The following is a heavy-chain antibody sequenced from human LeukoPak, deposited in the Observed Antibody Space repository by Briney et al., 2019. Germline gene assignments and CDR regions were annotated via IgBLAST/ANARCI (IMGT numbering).Heavy chain of an antibody. CDR3: AKDLTTVTPACMDV. Sequence: GGSLRLSCAASGFTFSSYAMSWVRQAPGKGLEWVSAISGSGGSTYYADSVKGRLTISRDNSKNTLYLQMNRLRAEDTAVYYCAKDLTTVTPACMDVWGQGTTVTVSS. CDR2: ISGSGGST. CDR1: GFTFSSYA. J-gene: IGHJ6*02. D-gene: IGHD4-17*01. V-gene: IGHV3-23*01.